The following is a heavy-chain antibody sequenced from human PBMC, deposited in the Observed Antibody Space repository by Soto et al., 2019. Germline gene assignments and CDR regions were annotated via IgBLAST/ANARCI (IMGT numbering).Heavy chain of an antibody. CDR2: IYYSGST. D-gene: IGHD2-21*02. J-gene: IGHJ6*02. V-gene: IGHV4-30-4*01. CDR1: GDSICSGDYY. Sequence: SETLALACTVSGDSICSGDYYWCWIRKPPGKGLEWIGYIYYSGSTYYNPSLKSRVTISVDTSKNQISLKLSSVTAADTAVYYCARVCGGDCHNGMDVWGQGTTVTVSS. CDR3: ARVCGGDCHNGMDV.